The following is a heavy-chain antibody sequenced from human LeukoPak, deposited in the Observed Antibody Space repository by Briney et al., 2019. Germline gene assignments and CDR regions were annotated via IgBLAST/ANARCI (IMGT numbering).Heavy chain of an antibody. J-gene: IGHJ4*02. CDR3: ARDQYDTWSRRGNFDS. V-gene: IGHV3-23*01. Sequence: GGSLRLSCAASGFTFSSSAMSWVRQAPGKGLEWVSAISNNGGYTYYADSVQGRFTISRDNSKSTLCLQMNSLRAEDTAVYYCARDQYDTWSRRGNFDSWGQGTLVIVSS. D-gene: IGHD3-3*01. CDR2: ISNNGGYT. CDR1: GFTFSSSA.